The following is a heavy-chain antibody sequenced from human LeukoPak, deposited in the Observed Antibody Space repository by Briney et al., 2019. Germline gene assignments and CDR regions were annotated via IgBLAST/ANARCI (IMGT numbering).Heavy chain of an antibody. Sequence: SETLSLTCTVSGGSFSSSSYYWGWSRQPPGKGLEWIGCIYYRGSPHYNPALKSRVTLSVDTSKNLFSLKLSSMTAAGTAVLYWARDGYYCSRTGCYPAHAFDIWGQGTMVTVSS. CDR1: GGSFSSSSYY. CDR3: ARDGYYCSRTGCYPAHAFDI. CDR2: IYYRGSP. J-gene: IGHJ3*02. V-gene: IGHV4-39*02. D-gene: IGHD2-2*01.